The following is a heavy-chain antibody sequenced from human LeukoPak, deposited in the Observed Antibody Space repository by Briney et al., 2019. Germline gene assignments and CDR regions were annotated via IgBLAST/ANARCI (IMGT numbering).Heavy chain of an antibody. Sequence: PSETQSLTCAVYGGSFSGYYWSWIRQPPGKGLEWIGEINHSGSTNYNPSLKSRVTISVDTSKNQFSLKLSSVTAADTAVYYCARVGVMVYATYFDYWGQGTLVTVSS. CDR3: ARVGVMVYATYFDY. J-gene: IGHJ4*02. CDR2: INHSGST. D-gene: IGHD2-8*01. V-gene: IGHV4-34*01. CDR1: GGSFSGYY.